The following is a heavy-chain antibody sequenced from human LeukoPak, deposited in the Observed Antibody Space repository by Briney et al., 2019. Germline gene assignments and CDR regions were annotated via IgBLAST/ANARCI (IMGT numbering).Heavy chain of an antibody. CDR2: IIPIFGTA. V-gene: IGHV1-69*05. CDR3: ARLGIAAAGTY. Sequence: SVKVSCKASGYSFTAYGISWVRQAPGQGLEWMGGIIPIFGTANYAQKFQGRVTITTDESTSTAYMELSSLRSEDTAVYYCARLGIAAAGTYWGQGTLVTVSS. CDR1: GYSFTAYG. J-gene: IGHJ4*02. D-gene: IGHD6-13*01.